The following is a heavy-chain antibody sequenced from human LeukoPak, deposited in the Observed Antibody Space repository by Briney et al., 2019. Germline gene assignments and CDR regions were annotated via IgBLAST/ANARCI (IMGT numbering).Heavy chain of an antibody. CDR1: AYSISSGYY. Sequence: SETLSLTCNVSAYSISSGYYWGWIRQPPGKGLEWIGSVYHSGITFYNPSLKSRITISVDTSKNQFSLKLTSVTAADTAVYYCARDGSGTYWAYYNWFDPWGQGTLVTVSS. D-gene: IGHD3-10*01. V-gene: IGHV4-38-2*02. CDR2: VYHSGIT. CDR3: ARDGSGTYWAYYNWFDP. J-gene: IGHJ5*02.